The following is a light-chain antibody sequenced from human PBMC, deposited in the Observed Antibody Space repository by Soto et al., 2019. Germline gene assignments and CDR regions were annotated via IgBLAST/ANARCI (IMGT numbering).Light chain of an antibody. J-gene: IGLJ2*01. Sequence: QAVVTQPPSVSGAPGQRVTISCTGSSSNIGAGYDVHWYQQVPGTAPKLLIYGNSNRPSGVPDRFSASKSGTSASLAITGLQAEDEADYYCQSYDSSLRGVFGGGTKLTVL. V-gene: IGLV1-40*01. CDR3: QSYDSSLRGV. CDR2: GNS. CDR1: SSNIGAGYD.